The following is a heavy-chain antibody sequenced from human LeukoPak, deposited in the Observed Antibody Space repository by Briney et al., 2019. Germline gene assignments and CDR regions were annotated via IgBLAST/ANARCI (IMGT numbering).Heavy chain of an antibody. Sequence: GGSLRLSCAASKFTFSCYSMNWVRQAPGKGLEWVSSITSSSTYIYYADSVKGRFTISRDNAKNSLYLQMNNLRAEDTAVYYCARVECSSTGCYFDYWGQGTLVTVSS. CDR2: ITSSSTYI. D-gene: IGHD2-2*01. CDR3: ARVECSSTGCYFDY. V-gene: IGHV3-21*01. J-gene: IGHJ4*02. CDR1: KFTFSCYS.